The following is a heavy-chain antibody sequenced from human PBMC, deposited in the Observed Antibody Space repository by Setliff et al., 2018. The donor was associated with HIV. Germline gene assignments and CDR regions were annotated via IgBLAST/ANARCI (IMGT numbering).Heavy chain of an antibody. Sequence: PSETLSLTCDVFGGSFSGYYCNWIRQTPGKGLEWIGDINHSGSANYNPSLRSRVIISMDTSKNQFSLKLSSVTAADTAVYYCARDRYTYAYLDYWGQGTLVTVSS. CDR3: ARDRYTYAYLDY. CDR1: GGSFSGYY. CDR2: INHSGSA. J-gene: IGHJ4*02. D-gene: IGHD5-18*01. V-gene: IGHV4-34*01.